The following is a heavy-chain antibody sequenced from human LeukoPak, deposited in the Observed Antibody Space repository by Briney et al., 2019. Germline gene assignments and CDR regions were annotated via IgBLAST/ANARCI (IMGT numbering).Heavy chain of an antibody. V-gene: IGHV4-61*01. CDR2: IYYSGST. CDR3: ARGFRELVGATYWYFDL. J-gene: IGHJ2*01. D-gene: IGHD1-26*01. CDR1: GYSISSGYY. Sequence: SETLSLTCTVSGYSISSGYYWGWIRQPPGKGLEWIGYIYYSGSTNYNPSLKSRVTISVDTSKNQFSLKLSSVTAADTAVYYCARGFRELVGATYWYFDLWGRGTLVTVSS.